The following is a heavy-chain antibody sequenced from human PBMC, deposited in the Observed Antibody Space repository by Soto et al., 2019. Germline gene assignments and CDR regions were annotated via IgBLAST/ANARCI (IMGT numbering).Heavy chain of an antibody. CDR3: ARSGGRDVDTAMVTNY. V-gene: IGHV5-51*01. J-gene: IGHJ4*02. Sequence: GESLKISCKGSGYSFTSYWIGWVRQMPGKGLEWMGIIYPGDSDTRYSPSFQGQVTISADKSISTAYLQWSSLKASDTAMYYCARSGGRDVDTAMVTNYWGQGTLVTVSS. CDR1: GYSFTSYW. CDR2: IYPGDSDT. D-gene: IGHD5-18*01.